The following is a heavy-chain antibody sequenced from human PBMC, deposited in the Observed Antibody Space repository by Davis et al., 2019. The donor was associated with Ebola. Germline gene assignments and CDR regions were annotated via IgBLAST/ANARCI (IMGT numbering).Heavy chain of an antibody. CDR1: GYTFPGYY. CDR3: ARDDKVMHFDY. CDR2: INPNSGGT. Sequence: ASVKVSCKASGYTFPGYYIHWVRQAPGQGLEWMGWINPNSGGTDYTQKFQGRATMTRDTSISTAYMDLSSLRSDDTAVYYCARDDKVMHFDYWGQGTLVTVSS. J-gene: IGHJ4*02. V-gene: IGHV1-2*02. D-gene: IGHD3-16*01.